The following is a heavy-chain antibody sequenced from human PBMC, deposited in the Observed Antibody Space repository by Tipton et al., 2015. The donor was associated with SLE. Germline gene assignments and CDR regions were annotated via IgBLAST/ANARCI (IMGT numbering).Heavy chain of an antibody. J-gene: IGHJ4*02. Sequence: TLSLTCAVYGGSFSGYYWSWIRQPPGKGLEWIGEINHSGSTNYNPSLKSRVTISVDTSKNQFSLKLSSVTAADTAVYYCARVTAARALDYWGQGTLVTVSS. V-gene: IGHV4-34*01. CDR1: GGSFSGYY. CDR2: INHSGST. CDR3: ARVTAARALDY. D-gene: IGHD6-13*01.